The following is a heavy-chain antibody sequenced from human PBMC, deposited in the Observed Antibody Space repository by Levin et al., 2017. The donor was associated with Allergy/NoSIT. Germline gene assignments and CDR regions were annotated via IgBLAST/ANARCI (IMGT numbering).Heavy chain of an antibody. CDR1: GFTFNNYA. Sequence: GESLKISCAASGFTFNNYAMSWVRQAPGKGLEWVSTIINSGVGTYYADSVKGRFTISRDNSKNTMYLQMNSLRAEDTAVYFCTKDAIRGSDQPYYFDYWGQGTLVTASS. CDR2: IINSGVGT. J-gene: IGHJ4*02. D-gene: IGHD6-19*01. V-gene: IGHV3-23*01. CDR3: TKDAIRGSDQPYYFDY.